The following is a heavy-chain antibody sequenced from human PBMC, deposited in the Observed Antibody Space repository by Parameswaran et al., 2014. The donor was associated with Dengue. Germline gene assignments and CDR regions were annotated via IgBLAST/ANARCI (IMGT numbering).Heavy chain of an antibody. Sequence: ARWIRQPPGKALEWLALIDWDDDKYYSTSLKTRLTISKDTSKNQVVLTMTNMEPVDTATYYCARTQDYYGSGAGDAFDIWGQGTMVTVSS. J-gene: IGHJ3*02. CDR2: IDWDDDK. V-gene: IGHV2-70*01. CDR3: ARTQDYYGSGAGDAFDI. D-gene: IGHD3-10*01.